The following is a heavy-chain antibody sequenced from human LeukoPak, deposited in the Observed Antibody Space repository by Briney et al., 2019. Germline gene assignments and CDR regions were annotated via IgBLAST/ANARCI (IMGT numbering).Heavy chain of an antibody. Sequence: SVKVSCKSSGGTFSSYAISWVRQAPGQGLEWMGRIIPILGIANYAQKFQGRVTITADKSTSTAYMELSSLRSEDTAVYYCAPDSPLGYWGQGTLVTVSS. D-gene: IGHD2-21*01. CDR3: APDSPLGY. CDR2: IIPILGIA. V-gene: IGHV1-69*04. CDR1: GGTFSSYA. J-gene: IGHJ4*02.